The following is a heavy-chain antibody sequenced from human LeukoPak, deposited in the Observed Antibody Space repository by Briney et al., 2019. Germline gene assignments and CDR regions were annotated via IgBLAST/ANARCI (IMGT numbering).Heavy chain of an antibody. CDR2: ISYDGSNK. CDR3: AKSDVDTTHSY. CDR1: GFTFSSYG. V-gene: IGHV3-30*18. Sequence: GRSLRLSCAASGFTFSSYGMHWVRQVPGKGLEWVAVISYDGSNKYYADSVKGRFTISRDNSKNTLYLQMNSLRAEDTAVYYSAKSDVDTTHSYWGQGTLVTVSS. J-gene: IGHJ4*02. D-gene: IGHD5-18*01.